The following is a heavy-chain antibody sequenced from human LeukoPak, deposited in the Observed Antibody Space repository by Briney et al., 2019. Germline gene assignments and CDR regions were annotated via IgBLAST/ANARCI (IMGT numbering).Heavy chain of an antibody. D-gene: IGHD4-17*01. CDR2: ISGSGSNT. Sequence: GGSLRLSCAASGFTFSSYAMDWVRQAPGKGLEWVSGISGSGSNTYYADSVKGRFTISRDNSKSTLYQQMNSLRAEDTAVYYCWALRSNWFDPWGQGTLVTVSS. V-gene: IGHV3-23*01. J-gene: IGHJ5*02. CDR1: GFTFSSYA. CDR3: WALRSNWFDP.